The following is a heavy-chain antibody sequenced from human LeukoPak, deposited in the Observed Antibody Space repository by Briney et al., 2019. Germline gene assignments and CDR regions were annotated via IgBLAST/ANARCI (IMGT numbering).Heavy chain of an antibody. D-gene: IGHD6-13*01. CDR3: GRYPTYSIAAAPAY. CDR2: INHSGRT. V-gene: IGHV4-34*01. Sequence: PSETLSLTCTVSGGSISSYYWSWIRQPPGKGLEWIGEINHSGRTNYNPSLKSRVTISVDTSKNQFSLMLASVTAADTAFYYCGRYPTYSIAAAPAYWGQGTLVTVSS. J-gene: IGHJ4*02. CDR1: GGSISSYY.